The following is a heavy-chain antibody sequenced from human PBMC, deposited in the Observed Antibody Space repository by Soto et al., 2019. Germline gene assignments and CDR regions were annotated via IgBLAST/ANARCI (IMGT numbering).Heavy chain of an antibody. CDR3: ARGYNWNYGVKFYYDY. Sequence: VQLVESGGGLIQAGGSRRLSCRVSGFSVSTNYMAWVRQVPGKGLEWASVIYSSGQTYYPDSVQGRFTISRDNSKNTVYLQISSLRVEDTGVYSCARGYNWNYGVKFYYDYWGQGTLVTVSS. J-gene: IGHJ4*02. V-gene: IGHV3-53*01. CDR2: IYSSGQT. D-gene: IGHD1-7*01. CDR1: GFSVSTNY.